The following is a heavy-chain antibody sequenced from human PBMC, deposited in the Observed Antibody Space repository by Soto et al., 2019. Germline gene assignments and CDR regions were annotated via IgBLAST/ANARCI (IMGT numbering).Heavy chain of an antibody. Sequence: GGSLRLSCAASGFTFSSYGMNWVRQAPGKGLEWVSSISSSSSTIYYADSVRGRFTISRDNAKNSLYLQMNSLRDEDTAVYYCAREISVAGGHFDYWGQGTLVTVSS. D-gene: IGHD6-19*01. CDR2: ISSSSSTI. CDR3: AREISVAGGHFDY. V-gene: IGHV3-48*02. J-gene: IGHJ4*02. CDR1: GFTFSSYG.